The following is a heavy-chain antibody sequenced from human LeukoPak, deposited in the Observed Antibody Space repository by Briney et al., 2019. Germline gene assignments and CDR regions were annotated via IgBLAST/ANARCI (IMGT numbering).Heavy chain of an antibody. CDR1: GASITSYY. Sequence: SETLSLTCTVSGASITSYYWSWVRQPPGKGLEWIGYIYYSGATDYNPSLKSRLTMSVDTSKNQFSLKLSSVTAADTAMYYCARHGAAAGHFYYYGMDVWGQGTTVTVYS. D-gene: IGHD6-13*01. CDR3: ARHGAAAGHFYYYGMDV. J-gene: IGHJ6*02. CDR2: IYYSGAT. V-gene: IGHV4-59*01.